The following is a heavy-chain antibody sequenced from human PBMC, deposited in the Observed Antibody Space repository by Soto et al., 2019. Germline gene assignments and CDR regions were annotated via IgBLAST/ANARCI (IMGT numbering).Heavy chain of an antibody. D-gene: IGHD6-6*01. CDR3: ARDGSIAARYRPQ. CDR1: GYTFTSYA. V-gene: IGHV1-3*01. CDR2: INAGNGNT. J-gene: IGHJ4*02. Sequence: ASVKVSCKASGYTFTSYAMHWVRQAPGQRLEWMGWINAGNGNTKYSQKFQGRVTITRDTSASTAYMELSSLRSEDTAVYYCARDGSIAARYRPQWGQGTLVTVSS.